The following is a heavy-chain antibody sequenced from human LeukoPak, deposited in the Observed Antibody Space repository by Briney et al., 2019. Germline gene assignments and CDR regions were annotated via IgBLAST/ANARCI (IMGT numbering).Heavy chain of an antibody. Sequence: GGSLRLSCAASGFTFDDYGVSWVRQAPGKGLEWVSGINWNGGSTGYADSVKGRFTISRDNAKNSLYLQMNSLRAEDTALYYCARCSSSWYYYYYYMDVWGKGTAVTVSS. CDR1: GFTFDDYG. D-gene: IGHD6-13*01. J-gene: IGHJ6*03. V-gene: IGHV3-20*04. CDR3: ARCSSSWYYYYYYMDV. CDR2: INWNGGST.